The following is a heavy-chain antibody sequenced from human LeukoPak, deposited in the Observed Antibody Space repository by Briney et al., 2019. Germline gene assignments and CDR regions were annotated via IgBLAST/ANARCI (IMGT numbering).Heavy chain of an antibody. Sequence: GGSLRLACAASGFTVSSNYMSWVRQAPGKGLEWVSVIYSGGSTYYADSVKGRFTISRHNSKNTLYLQMNSLRAEDTAVYYCARLYGDYWFDPWGQGTLVTVSS. CDR2: IYSGGST. CDR1: GFTVSSNY. CDR3: ARLYGDYWFDP. D-gene: IGHD4-17*01. J-gene: IGHJ5*02. V-gene: IGHV3-53*04.